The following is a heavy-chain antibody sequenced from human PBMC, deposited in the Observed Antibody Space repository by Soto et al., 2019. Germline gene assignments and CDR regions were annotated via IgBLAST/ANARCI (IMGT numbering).Heavy chain of an antibody. CDR1: GVTFSNSA. Sequence: QGQLVESGGGVVQPGRSLRLSCAASGVTFSNSAMHWVRQAPGKGMEWIAGISFDGSNPHYADSVEGRFTISRDNSKSTLHLQMNGLGADDTALSFWVTAVAAGGYWGQGTLVTVSS. J-gene: IGHJ4*02. CDR2: ISFDGSNP. D-gene: IGHD6-19*01. CDR3: VTAVAAGGY. V-gene: IGHV3-30-3*01.